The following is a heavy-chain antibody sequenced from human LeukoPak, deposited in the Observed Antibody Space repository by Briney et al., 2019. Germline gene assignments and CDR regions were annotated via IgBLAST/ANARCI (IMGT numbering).Heavy chain of an antibody. CDR1: GFTFSSYG. V-gene: IGHV4-59*01. D-gene: IGHD4-11*01. CDR3: ARGRVSSSTWYSTYYYFFYMDF. CDR2: VDHTGST. Sequence: GSLRLSCAASGFTFSSYGMSWIRQPPGKGLEWIGYVDHTGSTKFNPSLNGRVSISRDTSNNFFSLRLRSVTAADTAVYFCARGRVSSSTWYSTYYYFFYMDFWGKGTTVTVSS. J-gene: IGHJ6*03.